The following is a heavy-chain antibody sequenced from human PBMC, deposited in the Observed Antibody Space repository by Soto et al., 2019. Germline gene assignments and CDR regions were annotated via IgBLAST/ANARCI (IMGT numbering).Heavy chain of an antibody. CDR2: INAGNGNT. Sequence: ASVKVSCKASGYTFTSYAMHWARQAPGQRLEWMGWINAGNGNTKYSQKFQGRVTITADESTSTAYMELSSLRSEDTAVYYCARGGYSGYADYWGQGTLVTVSS. CDR3: ARGGYSGYADY. J-gene: IGHJ4*02. V-gene: IGHV1-3*01. D-gene: IGHD5-12*01. CDR1: GYTFTSYA.